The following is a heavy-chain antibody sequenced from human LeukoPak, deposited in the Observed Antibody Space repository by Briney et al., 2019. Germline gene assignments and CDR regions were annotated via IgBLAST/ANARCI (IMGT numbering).Heavy chain of an antibody. CDR3: ARVSGGTYPDY. CDR1: GVSISSYY. D-gene: IGHD1-26*01. Sequence: PSETLSLTCTVSGVSISSYYWSWIRQPPGKGLEWIGYIYYSGSTNYNPSLRSRVTISVDTSKNQISLKLSSVTAADTAVYYCARVSGGTYPDYWGQGTLVTVSS. J-gene: IGHJ4*02. V-gene: IGHV4-59*01. CDR2: IYYSGST.